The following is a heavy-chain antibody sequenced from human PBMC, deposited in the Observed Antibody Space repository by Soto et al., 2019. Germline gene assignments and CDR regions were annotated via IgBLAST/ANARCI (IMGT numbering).Heavy chain of an antibody. V-gene: IGHV3-23*01. CDR3: AKDDVAVVPPRTDD. J-gene: IGHJ4*02. Sequence: GGSLRLSCAASGFTFTTYAMSWFRQAPGKGLEWVSTIDNSGTVTYYADSVKGRFTISRDNSKSTLYLQMNSLRAEDSAVYYCAKDDVAVVPPRTDDWGRGTLVTVSS. CDR1: GFTFTTYA. D-gene: IGHD2-15*01. CDR2: IDNSGTVT.